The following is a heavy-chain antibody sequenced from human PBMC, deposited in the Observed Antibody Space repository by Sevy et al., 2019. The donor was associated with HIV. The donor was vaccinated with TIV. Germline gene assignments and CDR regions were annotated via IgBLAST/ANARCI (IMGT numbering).Heavy chain of an antibody. Sequence: GGSLRLSCAASGFTFDDYAMHWVRQAPGKGLEWVSGISWKSGSIGYADSVKGRFTISRDNAKNSLYLQMNSLRADDTALYYCAKEVYGGIAAAGTGEFDPWGQGTLVTASS. CDR3: AKEVYGGIAAAGTGEFDP. V-gene: IGHV3-9*01. CDR1: GFTFDDYA. D-gene: IGHD6-13*01. J-gene: IGHJ5*02. CDR2: ISWKSGSI.